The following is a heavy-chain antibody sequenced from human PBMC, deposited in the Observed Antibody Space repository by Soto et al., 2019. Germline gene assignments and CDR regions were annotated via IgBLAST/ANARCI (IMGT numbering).Heavy chain of an antibody. D-gene: IGHD1-1*01. Sequence: QVQLQQWGAGLLKPSETLSLTCAVYGGFVTSGSYYWSWIRQPPGKGLEWIGEMSHSGGTHSNPSPKSRVTISVDTSKNQFTLKMSSVTAADTALYYCARVERGTATTVVDAFDIWGPGTMVTVSS. CDR2: MSHSGGT. V-gene: IGHV4-34*01. J-gene: IGHJ3*02. CDR1: GGFVTSGSYY. CDR3: ARVERGTATTVVDAFDI.